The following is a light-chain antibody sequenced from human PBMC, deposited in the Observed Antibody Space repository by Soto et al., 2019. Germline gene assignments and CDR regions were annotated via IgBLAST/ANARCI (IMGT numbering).Light chain of an antibody. J-gene: IGKJ5*01. Sequence: EIVLTQSPATLSLSPGERATLSCRASQSVSSYLALYQQKPAQSPRVLIYGASNIATGIPARYRDSGCGTVFKLNGCSTETDDVAVYYCQQRIIWAPVTFGQGTRLE. CDR2: GAS. CDR3: QQRIIWAPVT. CDR1: QSVSSY. V-gene: IGKV3-11*01.